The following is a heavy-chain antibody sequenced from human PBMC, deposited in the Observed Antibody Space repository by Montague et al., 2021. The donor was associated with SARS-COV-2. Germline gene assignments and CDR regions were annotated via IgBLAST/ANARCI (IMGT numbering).Heavy chain of an antibody. V-gene: IGHV4-38-2*02. Sequence: SETLSLTCTVSNYSVSSGYYWGWIRQFPGKGPEWIGFKFHSGSTYYNPSLQSRVVTSVDTSKNQVSLKLRSVSAADTAVYYCARGVVGPTVLFLEYWGQGVLVAVSS. CDR3: ARGVVGPTVLFLEY. CDR2: KFHSGST. CDR1: NYSVSSGYY. D-gene: IGHD1-26*01. J-gene: IGHJ4*02.